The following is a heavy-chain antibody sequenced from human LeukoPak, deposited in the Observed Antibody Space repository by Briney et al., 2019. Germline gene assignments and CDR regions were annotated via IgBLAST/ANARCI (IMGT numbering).Heavy chain of an antibody. CDR2: ISSSGSTI. D-gene: IGHD2-15*01. V-gene: IGHV3-11*01. Sequence: GGSLRLSCAASGFTFSDYYMSWIRQAPGKGLEWVSYISSSGSTIYYADSVKDRFTISRDNAKNSLYLQMNSLRAEDTAVYYCARDTSLQTSPAGAFCSGGSCPPNWFDPWGQGTLVTVSS. CDR3: ARDTSLQTSPAGAFCSGGSCPPNWFDP. J-gene: IGHJ5*02. CDR1: GFTFSDYY.